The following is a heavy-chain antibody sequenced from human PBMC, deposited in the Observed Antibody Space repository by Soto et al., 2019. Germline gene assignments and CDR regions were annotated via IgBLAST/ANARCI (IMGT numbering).Heavy chain of an antibody. CDR2: INPNSGGT. Sequence: GASVKVSCKASGYTFTGYYMHWVRQAPGQGLEWMGWINPNSGGTNYAQKFQGWVTMTRDTSISTAYMELSRLRSDDTAVYYCARGGGDCSSTSCYHVNWFGPWGQGTLVTVSS. CDR3: ARGGGDCSSTSCYHVNWFGP. D-gene: IGHD2-2*01. J-gene: IGHJ5*02. V-gene: IGHV1-2*04. CDR1: GYTFTGYY.